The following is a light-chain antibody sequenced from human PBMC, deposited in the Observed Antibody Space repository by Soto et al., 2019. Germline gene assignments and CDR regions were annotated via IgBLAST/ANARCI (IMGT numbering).Light chain of an antibody. V-gene: IGKV1-27*01. J-gene: IGKJ3*01. CDR2: AAS. CDR3: QEYHRPPFT. Sequence: DIQMTHSPSSLSASVGDTVTITCRPSQGINSSLAWYQKKAGKVPDLLIYAASTLQSGVPSHFSGSGSGTDFTLTISSLQPEDVATYYCQEYHRPPFTFGPGTKVDIK. CDR1: QGINSS.